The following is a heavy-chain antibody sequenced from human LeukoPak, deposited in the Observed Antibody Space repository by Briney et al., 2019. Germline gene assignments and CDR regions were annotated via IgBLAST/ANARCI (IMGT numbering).Heavy chain of an antibody. V-gene: IGHV3-48*01. J-gene: IGHJ5*02. Sequence: GGSLRLSCVASGFTFSSYSMNWVRQAPGKGLEWVSYISSSSSTIYSTDSVKGRFTISRDNAKNSLYLQMNNLRVEDTAVYYCARVMTAITNWFDPWGQGTLVTVSS. CDR2: ISSSSSTI. CDR1: GFTFSSYS. CDR3: ARVMTAITNWFDP. D-gene: IGHD2-21*02.